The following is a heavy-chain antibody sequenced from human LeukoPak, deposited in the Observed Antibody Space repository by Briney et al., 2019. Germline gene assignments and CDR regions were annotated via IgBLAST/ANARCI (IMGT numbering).Heavy chain of an antibody. D-gene: IGHD3-3*01. CDR1: GGSISSSSYY. Sequence: PSETLSLTCTVSGGSISSSSYYWGWIRQPPGKGLEWIGSIYYSGSTYYNPSLKSRVTISVDTSKNQFSLKLSSVTAADTAVYYCARHIRGGITIFGVVIGQVDYWGQGTLVTVSS. CDR2: IYYSGST. V-gene: IGHV4-39*07. J-gene: IGHJ4*02. CDR3: ARHIRGGITIFGVVIGQVDY.